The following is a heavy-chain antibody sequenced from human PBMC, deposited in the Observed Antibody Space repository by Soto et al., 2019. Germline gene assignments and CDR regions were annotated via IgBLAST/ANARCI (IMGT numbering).Heavy chain of an antibody. CDR3: ARDPSPYTSGWYGIDF. Sequence: QVQLVESGGGVVQPGASLRLSCTASGFMFSAYAMLWVRQAPGKGLEWVAAMSYDGTNTYYADSLQGRFTISRDTSKNTLFLQMSSLTADDSAVYYCARDPSPYTSGWYGIDFWGLGTLVPVSS. CDR2: MSYDGTNT. CDR1: GFMFSAYA. V-gene: IGHV3-30-3*01. J-gene: IGHJ4*01. D-gene: IGHD6-19*01.